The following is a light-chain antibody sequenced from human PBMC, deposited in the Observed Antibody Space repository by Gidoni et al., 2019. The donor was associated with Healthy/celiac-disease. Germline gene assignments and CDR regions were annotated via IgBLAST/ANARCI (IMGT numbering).Light chain of an antibody. CDR1: QSISSY. J-gene: IGKJ4*01. Sequence: DIQMTQSPSSLSASVGDRVTITCRASQSISSYLNLYQQKPGKAPKILIYAASSLQSGVPSRFSGSGSGTEYTLTISSRQPEDFATYYCQQSYSTPLTFGGGTKVEIK. CDR3: QQSYSTPLT. CDR2: AAS. V-gene: IGKV1-39*01.